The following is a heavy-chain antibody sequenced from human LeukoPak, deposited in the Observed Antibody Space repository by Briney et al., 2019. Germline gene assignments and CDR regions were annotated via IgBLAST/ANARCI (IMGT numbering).Heavy chain of an antibody. CDR1: GFSVTNNY. CDR2: FYVGGAT. J-gene: IGHJ4*02. D-gene: IGHD5-24*01. V-gene: IGHV3-53*01. CDR3: ARGDGYNFFDY. Sequence: GRSLRLSCAVSGFSVTNNYMSWVRQAPGKGLEWVSVFYVGGATYYADSVKGRFTISRDNSEDTLYLQMKSLRAEDTAVYYCARGDGYNFFDYWGQGTLVTVSS.